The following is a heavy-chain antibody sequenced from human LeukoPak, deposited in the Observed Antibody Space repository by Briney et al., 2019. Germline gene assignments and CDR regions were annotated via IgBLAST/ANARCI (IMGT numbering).Heavy chain of an antibody. CDR1: GFTFDDYA. CDR2: IKPDGSEK. J-gene: IGHJ4*02. Sequence: GGSLRLSCAASGFTFDDYAMHWVRQAPGKGPEWVANIKPDGSEKFYVDSVKGRFTVSRDNAKNLLYLQMNSLRAEDTALYYCARGASYWGQGTLVTVSS. V-gene: IGHV3-7*04. CDR3: ARGASY.